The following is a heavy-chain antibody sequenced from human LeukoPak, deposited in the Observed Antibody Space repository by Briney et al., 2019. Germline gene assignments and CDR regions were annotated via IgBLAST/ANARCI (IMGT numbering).Heavy chain of an antibody. Sequence: PSETLSFTCTVSGGSISSNTYYWGWIRQPPGKGLEWIGNIYYSGSTYYNPSLKSRVTISVGTSKNQFSLKLSSVTAADTAVYYCARSPYYYDSSGYSYDAFDIWGQGTMVTVSS. CDR2: IYYSGST. CDR1: GGSISSNTYY. V-gene: IGHV4-39*07. CDR3: ARSPYYYDSSGYSYDAFDI. D-gene: IGHD3-22*01. J-gene: IGHJ3*02.